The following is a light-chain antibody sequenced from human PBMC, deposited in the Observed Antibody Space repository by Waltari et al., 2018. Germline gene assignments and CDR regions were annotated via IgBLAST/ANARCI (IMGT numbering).Light chain of an antibody. V-gene: IGKV3-20*01. CDR3: QHYLRLPVT. CDR2: GAS. Sequence: EIVLTQSPGTLSLSLGERATLSCRASQSVSRALTWYKQKPGQAPRLLIYGASTRATGIQDRFSGSGSGTDFSLTISRLEPDDFAVYYCQHYLRLPVTFGQGTTVEI. J-gene: IGKJ1*01. CDR1: QSVSRA.